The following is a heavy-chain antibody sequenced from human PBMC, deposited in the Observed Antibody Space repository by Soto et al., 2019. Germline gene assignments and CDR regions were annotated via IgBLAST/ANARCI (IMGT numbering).Heavy chain of an antibody. CDR3: ARGETDLGV. Sequence: QVQLVQSGAEVKKPGSSVKVSCKTSRDTFNKYAFNWVRQAPGQGLEWMGWIIPIFSSRNYAEKFQGRVTITADDSTSTAYMEPRSLRFEDTAVYYCARGETDLGVWGQGTTVTVSS. CDR2: IIPIFSSR. J-gene: IGHJ6*02. V-gene: IGHV1-69*01. CDR1: RDTFNKYA.